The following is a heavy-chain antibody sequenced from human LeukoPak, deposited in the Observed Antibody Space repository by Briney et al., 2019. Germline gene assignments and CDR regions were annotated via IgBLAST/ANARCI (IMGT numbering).Heavy chain of an antibody. V-gene: IGHV1-46*01. CDR2: INPSGGST. Sequence: ASVKVSCKASESTFTSYYIHWVRQAPGQGLEWMGVINPSGGSTSYAQNFQGRVTMTRDTSTITFYMELSNLRSEDTAVYYCASEARVGYRSGWSPGAFNIWGQGTMVTVSS. CDR3: ASEARVGYRSGWSPGAFNI. CDR1: ESTFTSYY. J-gene: IGHJ3*02. D-gene: IGHD6-19*01.